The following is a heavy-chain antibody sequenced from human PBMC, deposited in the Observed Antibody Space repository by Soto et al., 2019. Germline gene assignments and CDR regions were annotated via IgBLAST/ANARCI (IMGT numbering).Heavy chain of an antibody. Sequence: EVQLLESGGGVVQPGGSLRLSCVASGFNFKKFAMAWVRQAPGEGLEWVSGISCCGGSTSYADSVKGRFRIARDDSKNTLSLQMNSLRVEDTAEYYCAKADGEQWLVPHLDNWGQGTLVTVS. J-gene: IGHJ4*02. CDR1: GFNFKKFA. CDR3: AKADGEQWLVPHLDN. V-gene: IGHV3-23*01. D-gene: IGHD6-19*01. CDR2: ISCCGGST.